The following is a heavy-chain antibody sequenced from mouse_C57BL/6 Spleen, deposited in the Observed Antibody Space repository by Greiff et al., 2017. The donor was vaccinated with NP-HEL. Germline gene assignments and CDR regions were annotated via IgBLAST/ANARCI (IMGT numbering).Heavy chain of an antibody. D-gene: IGHD2-2*01. V-gene: IGHV1-76*01. J-gene: IGHJ4*01. CDR2: IYPGSGNT. Sequence: QVHVKQSGAELVGPGASVKLYCKASGYTFTDYYLNWVKQRPGPGLEWIARIYPGSGNTYYNEKFKGKAKLSAAKYSSTAYMQLSSLTSEDSAVYCCARRGLDGDDDAMDYGGQVTSVTVSS. CDR1: GYTFTDYY. CDR3: ARRGLDGDDDAMDY.